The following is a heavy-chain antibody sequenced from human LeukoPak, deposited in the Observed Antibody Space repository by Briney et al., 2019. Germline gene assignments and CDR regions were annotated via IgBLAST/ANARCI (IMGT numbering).Heavy chain of an antibody. CDR1: GGSVSSGSYY. Sequence: PSETLPLTCTVSGGSVSSGSYYWSWIRQPPGKGLEWIGYIYYSGSTNYNPSLKSRVTISVDTSKNQFSLKLSSVTAADTAVYYCARAPINRRGLLWFGELFQDYGMDVWGQGTTVTVSS. D-gene: IGHD3-10*01. CDR3: ARAPINRRGLLWFGELFQDYGMDV. V-gene: IGHV4-61*01. J-gene: IGHJ6*02. CDR2: IYYSGST.